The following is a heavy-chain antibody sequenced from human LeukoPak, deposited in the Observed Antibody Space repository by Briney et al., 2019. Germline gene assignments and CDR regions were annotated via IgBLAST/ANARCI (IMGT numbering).Heavy chain of an antibody. CDR1: GFTFSDYY. CDR3: AREKHNDDAFDI. Sequence: GGSLRLSCAASGFTFSDYYMSWIRQAPGKGLEWVSYISSSGSTIYYADSVKGRFTISRDNAKNSLHLQMNSLRAEDTAVYYCAREKHNDDAFDIWGQGTMVTVSS. CDR2: ISSSGSTI. D-gene: IGHD5-24*01. V-gene: IGHV3-11*01. J-gene: IGHJ3*02.